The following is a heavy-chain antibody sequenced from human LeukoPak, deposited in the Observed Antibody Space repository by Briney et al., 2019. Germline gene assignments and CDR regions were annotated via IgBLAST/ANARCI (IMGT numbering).Heavy chain of an antibody. V-gene: IGHV4-4*07. CDR3: ASGLVTIFGVVTLGYDY. D-gene: IGHD3-3*01. Sequence: PSETLSLTCTVSGGSISSYYWSWIRQPAGKGLEWIGRIYTSGSTNYNPSLKSRVTMSVDTSKNQFSLKLSSVTAADTAVYYCASGLVTIFGVVTLGYDYWGQGTLVTVSS. CDR2: IYTSGST. CDR1: GGSISSYY. J-gene: IGHJ4*02.